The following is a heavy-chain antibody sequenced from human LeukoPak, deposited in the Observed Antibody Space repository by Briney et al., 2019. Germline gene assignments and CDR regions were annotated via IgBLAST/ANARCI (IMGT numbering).Heavy chain of an antibody. D-gene: IGHD5-18*01. V-gene: IGHV3-11*01. J-gene: IGHJ6*02. Sequence: GRSLRLSCAASGFTFSDYYMSWIPQAPGKGLEWVSYISSSGSTIYYADSVKGRFTISRDNAKNSLYLQMNSLRAEDTAVYYCARRSQTQIQLWLGQNRMDVWGQGTTVTVSS. CDR1: GFTFSDYY. CDR3: ARRSQTQIQLWLGQNRMDV. CDR2: ISSSGSTI.